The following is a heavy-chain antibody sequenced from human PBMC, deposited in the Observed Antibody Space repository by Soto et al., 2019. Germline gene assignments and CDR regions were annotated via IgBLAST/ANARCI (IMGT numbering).Heavy chain of an antibody. CDR2: IIPIFGTA. CDR1: GGTFSSYA. J-gene: IGHJ6*02. V-gene: IGHV1-69*01. Sequence: QVQLVQSGAEVKKPGSSVKISCKASGGTFSSYAISWVRQAPGQGLEWMGGIIPIFGTANYAQKFQGRVTITADESTSTAYMELSSLRSEDTAVYYCARALYYDSSGYYYEYYYYYGMDVWGQGTTVTVSS. CDR3: ARALYYDSSGYYYEYYYYYGMDV. D-gene: IGHD3-22*01.